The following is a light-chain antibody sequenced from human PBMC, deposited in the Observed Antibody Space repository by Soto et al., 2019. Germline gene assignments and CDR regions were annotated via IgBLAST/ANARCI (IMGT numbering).Light chain of an antibody. J-gene: IGKJ4*01. CDR3: QQYGSSPPLT. CDR1: QSVSSNY. V-gene: IGKV3-20*01. CDR2: GAS. Sequence: EIVLTQSPGTLSLSPGERATLSCRASQSVSSNYLAWYQQKPGQAPRLLIYGASSRATGAPDRFSGSGSGTDFTLTISKLEPEDFALYYCQQYGSSPPLTFGGGTKVEIK.